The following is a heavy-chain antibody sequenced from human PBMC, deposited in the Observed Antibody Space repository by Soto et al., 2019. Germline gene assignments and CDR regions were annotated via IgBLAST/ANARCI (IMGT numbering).Heavy chain of an antibody. D-gene: IGHD2-15*01. Sequence: QVQLQESGPGLVKPSQTLSLTCTVSGGSISSGGYYWSWIRQLPGKGLEWIGYIYYSGSTYYNPSLKSRVTISVDTSKNQCSLKLSSVTAADTAVYYCARDGHGGYCSGGSCNNWFDPWGQGTLVTVSS. CDR2: IYYSGST. CDR3: ARDGHGGYCSGGSCNNWFDP. CDR1: GGSISSGGYY. J-gene: IGHJ5*02. V-gene: IGHV4-31*03.